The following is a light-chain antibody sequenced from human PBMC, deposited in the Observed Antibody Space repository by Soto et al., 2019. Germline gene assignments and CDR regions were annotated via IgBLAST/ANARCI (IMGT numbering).Light chain of an antibody. CDR2: DNN. J-gene: IGLJ2*01. Sequence: QSVLTQAPSVSGAPGQRVTISCTGSSSNIGAGYDVHWYQQLPGTAPKLLIFDNNNRPSGVPDRFSGSRSGTSASLAITGLQAEDEADYYCPSYDSSLNGVVFGGGTKLTVL. CDR1: SSNIGAGYD. V-gene: IGLV1-40*01. CDR3: PSYDSSLNGVV.